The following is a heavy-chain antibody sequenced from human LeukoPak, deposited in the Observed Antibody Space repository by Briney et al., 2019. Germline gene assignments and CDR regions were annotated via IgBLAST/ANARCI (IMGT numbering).Heavy chain of an antibody. D-gene: IGHD3-22*01. Sequence: GGSLRLSCAASGFTFSSYGMSWVRQAPGKGLEWVSAISGSGGSTHYADSVKGRFTISRDNSKNTLYLQMNSLRAEDTAVYYCAKAPHTRITMIVVVIKPSYFDYWGQGTLVTVSS. CDR3: AKAPHTRITMIVVVIKPSYFDY. CDR1: GFTFSSYG. V-gene: IGHV3-23*01. CDR2: ISGSGGST. J-gene: IGHJ4*02.